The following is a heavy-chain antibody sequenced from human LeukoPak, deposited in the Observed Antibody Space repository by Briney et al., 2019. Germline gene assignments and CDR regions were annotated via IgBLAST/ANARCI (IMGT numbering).Heavy chain of an antibody. D-gene: IGHD3-9*01. J-gene: IGHJ4*02. Sequence: PGESLRLSCAASGFTFDYYAMHWVRQAPGKGLEWVSGISWNSGSIGYADSVTGRFTISRDNAKNSLYLQMNNLRSEDTALYYCAKGLRYFELLEADFDYWGQGTLDSVSS. CDR1: GFTFDYYA. V-gene: IGHV3-9*01. CDR2: ISWNSGSI. CDR3: AKGLRYFELLEADFDY.